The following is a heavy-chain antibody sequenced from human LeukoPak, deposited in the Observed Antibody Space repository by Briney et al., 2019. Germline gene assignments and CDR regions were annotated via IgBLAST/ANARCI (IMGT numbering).Heavy chain of an antibody. CDR1: GGSISSYY. J-gene: IGHJ4*02. V-gene: IGHV4-59*08. CDR3: ARRAPYSYEWSTLDY. Sequence: SETLSLTCTVSGGSISSYYWSWIRQPPGKGLEWIGYIYYCGSTNDNPSLKSRVPISVDTSKNQSSLKLSSVTAADTAVYYCARRAPYSYEWSTLDYWGQGTLVTVSS. D-gene: IGHD5-18*01. CDR2: IYYCGST.